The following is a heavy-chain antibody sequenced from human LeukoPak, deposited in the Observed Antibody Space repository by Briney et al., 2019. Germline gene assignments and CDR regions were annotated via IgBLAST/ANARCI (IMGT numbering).Heavy chain of an antibody. Sequence: GGSLRLSRAASEFTFSNYALHWVRQAPGKGLPWVAVISYDGNTIHYADSVKGRFIISRDTSKNTLYLQMNSLRAEDTAVYYCARSGGLQKFDYWGQGTLVTVSS. D-gene: IGHD4-11*01. V-gene: IGHV3-30-3*01. CDR1: EFTFSNYA. J-gene: IGHJ4*02. CDR2: ISYDGNTI. CDR3: ARSGGLQKFDY.